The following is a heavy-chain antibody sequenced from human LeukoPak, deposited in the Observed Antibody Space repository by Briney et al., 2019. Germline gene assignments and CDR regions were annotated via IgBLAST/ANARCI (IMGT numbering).Heavy chain of an antibody. D-gene: IGHD4-17*01. Sequence: GGSLRLSCAASGFTVSSNYMSWVRQAPGKGLEWVSGIYGGDSTYYADSVKGRFTISRDNSKDTLFLQMNSLRAEDTAVYYCARGDYGTFQHWGQGTLVTVSS. CDR1: GFTVSSNY. CDR2: IYGGDST. CDR3: ARGDYGTFQH. V-gene: IGHV3-66*01. J-gene: IGHJ1*01.